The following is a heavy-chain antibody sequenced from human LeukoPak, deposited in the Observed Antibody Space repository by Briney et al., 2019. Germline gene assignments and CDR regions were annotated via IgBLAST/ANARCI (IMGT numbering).Heavy chain of an antibody. J-gene: IGHJ4*02. V-gene: IGHV3-30*18. CDR2: IANDGRDK. Sequence: GGSLRLSCAASGFTFSSYSMNRVRQAPGKGLEWVAVIANDGRDKKYADSVRGRFTISRDNSKNTVYLQMNSLRAEDTAVFYCVKDMKIKAAGYYFDYWGQGTLVTVSS. D-gene: IGHD6-13*01. CDR1: GFTFSSYS. CDR3: VKDMKIKAAGYYFDY.